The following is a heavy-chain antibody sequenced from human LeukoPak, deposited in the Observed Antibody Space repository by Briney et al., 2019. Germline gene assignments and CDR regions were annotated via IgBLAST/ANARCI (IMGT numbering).Heavy chain of an antibody. CDR1: GFTFSSYG. Sequence: GGSLRLSCAASGFTFSSYGMHWVRRAPGKGLEWVAVISYGGSNKYYADSVKGRFTISRDNSKNTLYLQMNSLRAEDTAVYYCAKAEWGSGWYRAGDYWGQGTLVTVSS. D-gene: IGHD6-19*01. V-gene: IGHV3-30*18. CDR3: AKAEWGSGWYRAGDY. CDR2: ISYGGSNK. J-gene: IGHJ4*02.